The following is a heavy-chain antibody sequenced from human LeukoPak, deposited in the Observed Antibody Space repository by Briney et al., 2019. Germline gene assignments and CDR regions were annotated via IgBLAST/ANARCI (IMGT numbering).Heavy chain of an antibody. V-gene: IGHV3-53*05. Sequence: GGSLRLSCAASGFTVSSTYKSWVRQAPGKGLQWVSVIYSGGGTYYAASVKGRFTISRDNAKNSLYLQMNSLRAEDTALYYCAKAKWELLQDYLDYWGQGTLVTVSS. CDR2: IYSGGGT. CDR1: GFTVSSTY. CDR3: AKAKWELLQDYLDY. J-gene: IGHJ4*02. D-gene: IGHD1-26*01.